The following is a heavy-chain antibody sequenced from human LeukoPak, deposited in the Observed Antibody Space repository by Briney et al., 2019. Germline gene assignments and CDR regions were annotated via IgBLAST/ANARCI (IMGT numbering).Heavy chain of an antibody. CDR2: IYHSGST. CDR1: GGSISSGGYS. Sequence: SETLSLTCAVSGGSISSGGYSWSWIRQPPGKGLEWIGYIYHSGSTYYNPSLKSRVTISVDRSKNQFSLKLSSVTAADTAVYYCARADFWGAFDIWGQGTMVTVSS. CDR3: ARADFWGAFDI. D-gene: IGHD3-3*01. V-gene: IGHV4-30-2*01. J-gene: IGHJ3*02.